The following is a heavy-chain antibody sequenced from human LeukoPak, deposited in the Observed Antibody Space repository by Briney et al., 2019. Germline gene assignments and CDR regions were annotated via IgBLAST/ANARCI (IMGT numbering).Heavy chain of an antibody. Sequence: PGGSLRLSCTASGLTFNTYSMNWVRQAPGKGLEWVSYISSDSKTIYYADSVKGRFTISRDNAKNSLYLQMDSLRAEDTAVYYCASPFDYWGQGTLVTVSS. V-gene: IGHV3-48*01. CDR1: GLTFNTYS. CDR2: ISSDSKTI. J-gene: IGHJ4*02. CDR3: ASPFDY.